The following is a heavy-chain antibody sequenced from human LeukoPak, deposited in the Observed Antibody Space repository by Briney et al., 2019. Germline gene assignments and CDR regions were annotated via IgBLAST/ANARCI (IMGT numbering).Heavy chain of an antibody. Sequence: SGGSLDFSCEAPGFTFGRYWLSWFGQLQGKGLEWLAIIKEDGSEKYYVDSVKGRFTISRDNAKNSLYLQMNSLRAEDTAVYYCARDPGRGYYDRNVWFDPWGQGTLDTVSS. CDR2: IKEDGSEK. CDR1: GFTFGRYW. J-gene: IGHJ5*02. V-gene: IGHV3-7*01. D-gene: IGHD3-22*01. CDR3: ARDPGRGYYDRNVWFDP.